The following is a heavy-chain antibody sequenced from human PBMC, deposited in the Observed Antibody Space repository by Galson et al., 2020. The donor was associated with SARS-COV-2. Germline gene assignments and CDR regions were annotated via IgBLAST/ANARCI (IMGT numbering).Heavy chain of an antibody. CDR1: GFTFSSYA. Sequence: QLGESLKISCVASGFTFSSYAMHWVRQAPGKGLEWVAVISYDGSNKYYADSVKGRFTISRDNSKNTLYLQMNSLRAEDTAVYYCARGNDLNAFDIWGQGTMVTVSS. V-gene: IGHV3-30*04. CDR2: ISYDGSNK. CDR3: ARGNDLNAFDI. J-gene: IGHJ3*02.